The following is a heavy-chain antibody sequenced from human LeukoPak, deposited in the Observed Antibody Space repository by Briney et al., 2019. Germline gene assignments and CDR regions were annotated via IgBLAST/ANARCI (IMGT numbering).Heavy chain of an antibody. V-gene: IGHV4-59*01. CDR2: IYYSGST. D-gene: IGHD1-26*01. J-gene: IGHJ1*01. Sequence: PSETLSHTRTVPVGSISSYYWSCIRQPRGKGREGIGFIYYSGSTNYNPSLKCRVTISVDTSKNQFSLKLSAVTAADTAVYYCARGQWQQLPQHWGQGTLVTVSS. CDR3: ARGQWQQLPQH. CDR1: VGSISSYY.